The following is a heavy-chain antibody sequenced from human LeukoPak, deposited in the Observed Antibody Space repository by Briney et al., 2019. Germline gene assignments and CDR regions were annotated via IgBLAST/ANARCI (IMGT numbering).Heavy chain of an antibody. CDR3: AKLFQGVDYYYYGMDV. V-gene: IGHV3-23*01. Sequence: SGGSLRLSCAASGFTFSSYAMSWVRQAPGKGLEWVSAISGSGGSTYYADSVKGRFTISRDNSKNTLYLQMNSLRAEDTAVYYCAKLFQGVDYYYYGMDVWGQGTTVTVSS. CDR1: GFTFSSYA. D-gene: IGHD2-15*01. J-gene: IGHJ6*02. CDR2: ISGSGGST.